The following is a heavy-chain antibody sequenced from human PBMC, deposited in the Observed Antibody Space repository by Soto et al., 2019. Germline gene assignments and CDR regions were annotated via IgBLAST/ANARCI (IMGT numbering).Heavy chain of an antibody. CDR3: AGVAGVVTAGGYFDY. CDR1: SGSISSSNW. Sequence: QVQLQESGPGLVKPSGTLSLTCAVSSGSISSSNWWSWVRQPPGKGLEWIGEIYHSGSTNYNPSLKSRVTISVDKSKNQYSLKLSSVTAADTAVYYCAGVAGVVTAGGYFDYWGQGTLVTVSS. D-gene: IGHD6-13*01. V-gene: IGHV4-4*02. CDR2: IYHSGST. J-gene: IGHJ4*02.